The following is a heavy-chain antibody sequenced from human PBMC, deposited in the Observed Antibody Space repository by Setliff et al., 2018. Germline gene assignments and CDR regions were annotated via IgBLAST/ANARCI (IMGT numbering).Heavy chain of an antibody. CDR3: ARHSSRPY. V-gene: IGHV4-34*01. CDR1: GGSFSGYY. CDR2: INHSGST. J-gene: IGHJ4*02. Sequence: SETLTLTCTVYGGSFSGYYWSWIRQPPGKGLEWIGEINHSGSTYYNPSLKSRVTISVDTSKNQFSLKLSSVTAADTAVYYCARHSSRPYWGQGTLVTSPQ.